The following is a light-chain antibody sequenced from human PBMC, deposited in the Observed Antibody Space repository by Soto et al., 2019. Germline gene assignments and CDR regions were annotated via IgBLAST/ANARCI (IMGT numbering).Light chain of an antibody. J-gene: IGKJ2*01. CDR1: QGISNL. CDR2: AAS. Sequence: DIQMTQSPSSLSASVGDRVTITCLSSQGISNLLGWFQHKPGKAPKRLIYAASSSQGGVPSRFSGSGSGTEFTLTITGLQPEDFADYYCLQHNTYPYTFGQGTKLEIK. V-gene: IGKV1-17*01. CDR3: LQHNTYPYT.